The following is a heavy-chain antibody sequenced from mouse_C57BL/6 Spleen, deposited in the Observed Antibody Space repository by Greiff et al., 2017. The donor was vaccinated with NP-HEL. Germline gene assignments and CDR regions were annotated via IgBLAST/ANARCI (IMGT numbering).Heavy chain of an antibody. Sequence: EVQLQQSGPELVKPGASVKIPCKASGYTFTDYNMDWVKQSHGQSLEWTGDINPNNGGTIYNQKFKGKATLIVDKSSGTAYMELRRLTAEDTAVDYCARKITTVVATGRYAMDYWSQGASVTVSS. J-gene: IGHJ4*01. CDR1: GYTFTDYN. V-gene: IGHV1-18*01. CDR3: ARKITTVVATGRYAMDY. CDR2: INPNNGGT. D-gene: IGHD1-1*01.